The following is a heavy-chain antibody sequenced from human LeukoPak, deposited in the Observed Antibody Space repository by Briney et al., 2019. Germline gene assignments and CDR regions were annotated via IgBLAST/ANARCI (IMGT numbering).Heavy chain of an antibody. D-gene: IGHD6-13*01. Sequence: SETLSLTCTVSGGSISSSGYYWSWIRQPPGKGLEWIGEINHSGSTNYNPSLKSRVTISVDTSKNQFSLKLSSVTAADTAVYYCARGRSSWFDYWGQGTLVTVSS. CDR1: GGSISSSGYY. CDR2: INHSGST. V-gene: IGHV4-39*07. J-gene: IGHJ4*02. CDR3: ARGRSSWFDY.